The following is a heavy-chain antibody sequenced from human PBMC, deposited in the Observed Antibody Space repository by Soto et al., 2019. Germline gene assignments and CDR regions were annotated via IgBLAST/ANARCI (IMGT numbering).Heavy chain of an antibody. CDR2: INPNNGYT. CDR3: ARFPNDLMLDCSGGSCYRNAFDV. J-gene: IGHJ3*01. V-gene: IGHV1-2*02. D-gene: IGHD2-15*01. Sequence: AASVKVSCKASGYTFVAYHMYWVRQAPGQGFEWMGWINPNNGYTNYPQKLQGRVTMTRDTSISTAYMTLTRLTSDDTAVYYCARFPNDLMLDCSGGSCYRNAFDVCDKGTMVT. CDR1: GYTFVAYH.